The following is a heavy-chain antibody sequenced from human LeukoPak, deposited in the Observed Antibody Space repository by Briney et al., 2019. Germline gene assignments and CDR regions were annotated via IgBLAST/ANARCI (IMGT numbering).Heavy chain of an antibody. J-gene: IGHJ4*02. CDR1: GFTFSSYW. CDR2: IKQDGSEK. D-gene: IGHD3-16*01. CDR3: ARLLGHRTIYDF. V-gene: IGHV3-7*01. Sequence: PGGSLRLSCATSGFTFSSYWMSWVRQAPGKGLEWVANIKQDGSEKYYVESVKGRFTISRDNAMNSCFLQLNSLRAEDAAVYYCARLLGHRTIYDFWGQGTLVTVSS.